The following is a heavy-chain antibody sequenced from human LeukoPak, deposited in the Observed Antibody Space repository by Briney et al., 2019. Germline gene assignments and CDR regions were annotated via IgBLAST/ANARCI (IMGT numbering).Heavy chain of an antibody. CDR3: ARDGVFHYYRYIMDV. Sequence: GGSLRLSCAASGFTFSSYWMSWVRQAPGKGLEWVANIKEDGSEKNYVDSVRGRFTISRDNAENSLYLQMSSLRAEDTAVYYCARDGVFHYYRYIMDVWGQGTTVTVSS. CDR1: GFTFSSYW. D-gene: IGHD3-10*01. V-gene: IGHV3-7*03. J-gene: IGHJ6*02. CDR2: IKEDGSEK.